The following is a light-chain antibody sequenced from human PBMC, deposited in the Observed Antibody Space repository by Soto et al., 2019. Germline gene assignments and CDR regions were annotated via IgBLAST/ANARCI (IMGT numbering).Light chain of an antibody. CDR3: SSYSISTAYL. CDR1: SGDVGGYDY. J-gene: IGLJ1*01. V-gene: IGLV2-14*01. CDR2: EVS. Sequence: QSALTQPASVSGSPGQSITISCTGTSGDVGGYDYVSWYQLHPGKAPKLMVFEVSNRPSGVSYRFSGSKSGNTASLTISGLQGEDEADYFCSSYSISTAYLFGTGTKVTVL.